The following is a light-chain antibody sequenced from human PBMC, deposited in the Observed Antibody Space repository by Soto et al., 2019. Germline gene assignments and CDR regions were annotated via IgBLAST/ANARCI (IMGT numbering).Light chain of an antibody. J-gene: IGLJ1*01. Sequence: QSALTQPPSASGSPGQSVTISCTRTSSDVGGYNYVSWYQQHPGKAPKLMIYEVSKRPSGVPDRFSGSKSGNTASLTVSGLQAEDEADYYCSSYAGSSIGVCGTGTKLTVL. CDR3: SSYAGSSIGV. CDR1: SSDVGGYNY. V-gene: IGLV2-8*01. CDR2: EVS.